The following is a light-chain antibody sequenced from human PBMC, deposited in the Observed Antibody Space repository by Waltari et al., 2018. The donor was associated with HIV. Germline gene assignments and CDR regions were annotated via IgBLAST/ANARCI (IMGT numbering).Light chain of an antibody. CDR3: QSYDSSLRGSV. Sequence: QSVLTQPPSVSGAPGQRVTFSCTGSSSNIGAGYAVHWYQQLPGTAPKRLIYGSSNRPSGVPDRFSGSKSGTSASLAITGLQAEDEADYYCQSYDSSLRGSVFGGGTKLTVL. J-gene: IGLJ2*01. V-gene: IGLV1-40*01. CDR1: SSNIGAGYA. CDR2: GSS.